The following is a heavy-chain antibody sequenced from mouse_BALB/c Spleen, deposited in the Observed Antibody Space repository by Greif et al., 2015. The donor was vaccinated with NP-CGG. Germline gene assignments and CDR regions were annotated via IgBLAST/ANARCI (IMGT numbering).Heavy chain of an antibody. Sequence: VQLQQSGAELVKPGASVKLSCTASGFNLKDTYMHWVKQRPEQGLEWIGRIDPANGNTKYDPKFQGKATITADTSSNTAYLQLSSLTSEDTAVYYRARNDGFAYWGQGTLVTVSA. J-gene: IGHJ3*01. D-gene: IGHD2-12*01. CDR3: ARNDGFAY. CDR1: GFNLKDTY. V-gene: IGHV14-3*02. CDR2: IDPANGNT.